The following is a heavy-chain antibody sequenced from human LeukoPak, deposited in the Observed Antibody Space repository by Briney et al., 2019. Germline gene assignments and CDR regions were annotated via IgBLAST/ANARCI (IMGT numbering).Heavy chain of an antibody. D-gene: IGHD6-6*01. CDR3: ARRPPTGAALDY. J-gene: IGHJ4*02. Sequence: GGSLRLSCAASGFTFSTYWMHWVRQAPGKGLEWISYISSSTSTINYADSVKGRFTISRDNANNSLFLQMNSLRVEDTAVYYCARRPPTGAALDYWGQGTLVTVSS. CDR2: ISSSTSTI. CDR1: GFTFSTYW. V-gene: IGHV3-48*01.